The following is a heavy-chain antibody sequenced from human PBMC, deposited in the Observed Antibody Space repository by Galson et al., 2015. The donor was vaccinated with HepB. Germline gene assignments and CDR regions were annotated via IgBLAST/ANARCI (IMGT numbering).Heavy chain of an antibody. V-gene: IGHV4-59*01. D-gene: IGHD3-22*01. CDR3: ARERGGYYYDSSGYYQSQSYFDY. J-gene: IGHJ4*02. Sequence: SETLSLTCTVSGGSISSYYWSWIRQPPGKGLEWIGYIYYSGSTNYNPSLKSRVTISVDTSKNQFSLKLSSVTAADTAVYYCARERGGYYYDSSGYYQSQSYFDYWGQGTLVTVSS. CDR1: GGSISSYY. CDR2: IYYSGST.